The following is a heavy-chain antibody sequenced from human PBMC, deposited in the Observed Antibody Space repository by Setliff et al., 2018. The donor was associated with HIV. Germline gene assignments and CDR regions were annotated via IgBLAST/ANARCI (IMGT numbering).Heavy chain of an antibody. CDR2: IYTSGRT. Sequence: PSETLSLTCTVSGGSISSGNYYWSWIRQPAGKGLEWIGHIYTSGRTNYSPSLKSRVTISMDTSNNQFSLKVSSVTAADTAVYYCARARGNTYYYYYMDVCGKGTTVTVSS. V-gene: IGHV4-61*09. CDR3: ARARGNTYYYYYMDV. J-gene: IGHJ6*03. CDR1: GGSISSGNYY. D-gene: IGHD4-4*01.